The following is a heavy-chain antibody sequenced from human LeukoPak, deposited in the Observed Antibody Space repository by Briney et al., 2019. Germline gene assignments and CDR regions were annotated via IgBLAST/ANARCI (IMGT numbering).Heavy chain of an antibody. D-gene: IGHD3-16*02. CDR1: GFTFSRHW. CDR2: IKEDGSEQ. J-gene: IGHJ4*02. CDR3: VRETVSVITDFDY. V-gene: IGHV3-7*01. Sequence: PEGSLRLSCAASGFTFSRHWMTWVRQAPGKGLEWVANIKEDGSEQYYVDSIKGRFTISRDNAKNSLYLQMSSLRAEDTAIYYCVRETVSVITDFDYWGQGTLVTVSS.